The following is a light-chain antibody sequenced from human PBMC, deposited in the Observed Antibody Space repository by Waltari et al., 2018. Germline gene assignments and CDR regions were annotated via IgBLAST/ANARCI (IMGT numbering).Light chain of an antibody. CDR1: QSVSRD. Sequence: EVVMTQSPATLSVSPGERATLSCRASQSVSRDLAWYQQKPGQAPRLLIYGASTRITGVPARFTGSGSGAEFSLTISSLQSEDVAIYYCQQYYNTQWTFGQGTKVEAK. CDR3: QQYYNTQWT. J-gene: IGKJ1*01. CDR2: GAS. V-gene: IGKV3-15*01.